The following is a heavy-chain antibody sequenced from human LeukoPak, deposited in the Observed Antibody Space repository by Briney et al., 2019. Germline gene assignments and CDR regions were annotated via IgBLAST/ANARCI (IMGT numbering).Heavy chain of an antibody. Sequence: PGGSPRLSCEDSGFTFRSYEMNWVRQAPGKGLEWIAYLSSSGSAFSYADSVKGRFTIARDNAKNSVYLEMNSLRADDTAVYYCARSARLMKGVVEVTALDDWGQGTLVTVSS. CDR3: ARSARLMKGVVEVTALDD. V-gene: IGHV3-48*03. CDR2: LSSSGSAF. D-gene: IGHD3-3*01. J-gene: IGHJ4*02. CDR1: GFTFRSYE.